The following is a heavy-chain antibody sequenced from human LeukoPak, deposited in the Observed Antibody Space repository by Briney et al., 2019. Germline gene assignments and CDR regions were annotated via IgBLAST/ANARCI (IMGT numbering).Heavy chain of an antibody. D-gene: IGHD2-8*01. CDR1: GGTFSSYA. V-gene: IGHV1-69*10. CDR3: ARVFPYCTNGVCHSNNWFDP. CDR2: IIPILGTA. J-gene: IGHJ5*02. Sequence: ASVKVSCKASGGTFSSYAISWVRQAPGQGLEWMGGIIPILGTANYAQKFQGRVTITRDTSASTAYMELSSLRSEDTAVYYCARVFPYCTNGVCHSNNWFDPWGQGTLVTVSS.